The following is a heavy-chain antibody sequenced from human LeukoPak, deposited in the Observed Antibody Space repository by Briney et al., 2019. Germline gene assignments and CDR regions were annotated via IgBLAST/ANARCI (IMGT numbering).Heavy chain of an antibody. Sequence: GGSLRLSCAASRFTFSSYAMNWVRQTPGRGLEWVSEISSSGGASYYADSVKGRFTISRDDSKNTFYLQMNSLRAEDTAVYHCGKEGGLYDSGGYFDYWGQGALVTVSS. CDR3: GKEGGLYDSGGYFDY. CDR2: ISSSGGAS. V-gene: IGHV3-23*01. D-gene: IGHD3-3*01. J-gene: IGHJ4*02. CDR1: RFTFSSYA.